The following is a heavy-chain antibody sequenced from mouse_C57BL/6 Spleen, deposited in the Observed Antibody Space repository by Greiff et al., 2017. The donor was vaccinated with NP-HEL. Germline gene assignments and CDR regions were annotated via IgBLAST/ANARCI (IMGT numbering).Heavy chain of an antibody. D-gene: IGHD1-1*01. CDR3: ARYYGCSYGYFDV. CDR2: INPYNGDT. Sequence: EVKLQESGPELVKPGDSVKISCKASGYSFTGYFMNWVMQSHGKSLEWIGRINPYNGDTFYNQKFKGKATLTVDKSSSTAHMELRSLTSEDSAVYYCARYYGCSYGYFDVWGTGTTVTVSS. V-gene: IGHV1-20*01. CDR1: GYSFTGYF. J-gene: IGHJ1*03.